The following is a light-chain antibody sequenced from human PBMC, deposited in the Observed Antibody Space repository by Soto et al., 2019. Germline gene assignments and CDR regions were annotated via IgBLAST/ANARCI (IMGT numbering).Light chain of an antibody. CDR2: GAS. CDR1: RHVYINA. J-gene: IGKJ3*01. Sequence: VVLTQSPATLSLSPGERATLSCRASRHVYINALAWYQQKPGRTPTLLIFGASTRATEIPDRFSGTGSGTDFSLTINGVEPEDSAVYYCQQYGASPFTFGPGTRVEI. CDR3: QQYGASPFT. V-gene: IGKV3-20*01.